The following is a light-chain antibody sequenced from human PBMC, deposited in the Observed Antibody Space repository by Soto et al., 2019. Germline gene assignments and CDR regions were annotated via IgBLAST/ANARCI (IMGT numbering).Light chain of an antibody. J-gene: IGKJ3*01. CDR2: DAS. CDR3: QQRSNWLPVT. Sequence: EIVLTQSPATLSLSPGERATLSCRASQSVSSYLAWYQQKPGQAPRLPIYDASNRATGIPARFSGSGSGTDFTLTISSLEPEDFAVYYCQQRSNWLPVTFGPGTKVDIK. CDR1: QSVSSY. V-gene: IGKV3-11*01.